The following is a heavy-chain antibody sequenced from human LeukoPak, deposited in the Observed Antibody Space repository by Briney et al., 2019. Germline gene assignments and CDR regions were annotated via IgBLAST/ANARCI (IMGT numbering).Heavy chain of an antibody. CDR3: ARGVGRGYFDL. Sequence: SETLSLTCTVSGGSISSGGYYWSWIRQHPGKGLEWIGYIYCSGSTYYNPSLKSRVTISVDTSKNQFSLKLSSVTAADTAVYYCARGVGRGYFDLWGRGTLVTVSS. CDR1: GGSISSGGYY. D-gene: IGHD3-10*01. J-gene: IGHJ2*01. V-gene: IGHV4-31*03. CDR2: IYCSGST.